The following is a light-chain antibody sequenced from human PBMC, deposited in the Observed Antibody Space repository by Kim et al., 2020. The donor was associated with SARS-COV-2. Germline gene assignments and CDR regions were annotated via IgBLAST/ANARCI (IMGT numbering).Light chain of an antibody. CDR3: KSRDSRGKVV. CDR2: GRD. V-gene: IGLV3-19*01. J-gene: IGLJ2*01. CDR1: SLRRYY. Sequence: VALGQTVRITCQGDSLRRYYATWYQQKSGQAPVLVFYGRDKRHSGIPDRFSGSSSGNTASLTITGAQAADEADYYCKSRDSRGKVVFGGGTKVTVL.